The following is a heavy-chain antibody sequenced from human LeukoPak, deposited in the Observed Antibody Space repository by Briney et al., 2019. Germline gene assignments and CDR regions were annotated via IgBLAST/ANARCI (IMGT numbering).Heavy chain of an antibody. CDR2: INPNTGGT. V-gene: IGHV1-2*02. J-gene: IGHJ4*02. CDR1: GYTFTGYY. D-gene: IGHD3-22*01. Sequence: ASVKVSCKTSGYTFTGYYMHWVRQAPGQGLEWMGWINPNTGGTNYAQNFQGRVTMTSDTSISTAYMELSSLRSDDMAMYYCARAPMIVVVFPPRLDFWGQGTLVTVSS. CDR3: ARAPMIVVVFPPRLDF.